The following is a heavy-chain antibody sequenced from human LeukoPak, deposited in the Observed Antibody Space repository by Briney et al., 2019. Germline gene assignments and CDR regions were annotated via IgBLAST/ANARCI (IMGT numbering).Heavy chain of an antibody. CDR3: ARDPAEDCSGGSCYPDY. CDR1: GFTFSDYY. Sequence: PGGSLRLSCAASGFTFSDYYMSWIRQAPGKGLEWVSYISSSGSTIYYADSVKGRFTISRDNSKNTLYLQMNGLRAEDTAVYYCARDPAEDCSGGSCYPDYWGQGTLVTVSS. CDR2: ISSSGSTI. D-gene: IGHD2-15*01. V-gene: IGHV3-11*04. J-gene: IGHJ4*02.